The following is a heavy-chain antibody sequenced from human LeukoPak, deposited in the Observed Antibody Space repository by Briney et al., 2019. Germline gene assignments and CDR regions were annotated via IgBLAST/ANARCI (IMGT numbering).Heavy chain of an antibody. J-gene: IGHJ3*02. D-gene: IGHD2-2*02. Sequence: SETLSLTCAVYGGSFSGYYWSWIRQPPGKGLEWIGEINHSGSTNYNPSLKSRVTISVDTSKNQFSLKLSSVAAADTAVYYCARVGAIPPRHHAFDIWGQGTMVTVSS. CDR1: GGSFSGYY. CDR2: INHSGST. CDR3: ARVGAIPPRHHAFDI. V-gene: IGHV4-34*01.